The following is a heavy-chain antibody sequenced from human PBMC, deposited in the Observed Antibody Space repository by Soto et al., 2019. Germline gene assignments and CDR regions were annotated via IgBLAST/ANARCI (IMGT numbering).Heavy chain of an antibody. D-gene: IGHD5-12*01. Sequence: QVQLVESGGGVVQPGRSLRLSCAASGFTFSSYGMHWVRQAPGKGLEWVAVIWYDGSNKYYADPVKGRFTISRDNSKNTLYLQMNSLRAEDTAVYYCAKTPGGGYAETGYFDYWGQGTLVTVSS. V-gene: IGHV3-33*06. CDR2: IWYDGSNK. CDR3: AKTPGGGYAETGYFDY. J-gene: IGHJ4*02. CDR1: GFTFSSYG.